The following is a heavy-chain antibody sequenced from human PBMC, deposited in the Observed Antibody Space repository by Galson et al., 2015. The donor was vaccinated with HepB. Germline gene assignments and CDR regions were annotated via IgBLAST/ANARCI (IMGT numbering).Heavy chain of an antibody. J-gene: IGHJ4*02. CDR3: VRARDDTSPPDF. V-gene: IGHV1-18*01. CDR2: ISGYNGNT. D-gene: IGHD5-24*01. CDR1: GYSFANYG. Sequence: SVKVSCKASGYSFANYGISWVRQAPGQGLEWMGWISGYNGNTKYAQKVQDRVTMTTDTSTSTAYMDLRRLRSDDTAVYFCVRARDDTSPPDFWGQGTLVTVSS.